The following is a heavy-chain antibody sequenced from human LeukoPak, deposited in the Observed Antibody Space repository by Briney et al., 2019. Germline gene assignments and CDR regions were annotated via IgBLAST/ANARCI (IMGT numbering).Heavy chain of an antibody. J-gene: IGHJ4*02. CDR3: ARDDTVTTRVGFID. V-gene: IGHV3-7*01. D-gene: IGHD4-17*01. Sequence: GGSLRLSCAASGFTFSSYWMTWVRQAPGKGLEWVANIKQDGSEKYYVDSVKGRFTISRDNAKNSLYLQMNSLRAEDTAVYYCARDDTVTTRVGFIDWGQGTLVTVSS. CDR2: IKQDGSEK. CDR1: GFTFSSYW.